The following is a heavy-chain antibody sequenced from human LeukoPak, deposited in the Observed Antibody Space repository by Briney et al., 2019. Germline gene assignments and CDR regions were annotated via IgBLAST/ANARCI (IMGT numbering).Heavy chain of an antibody. D-gene: IGHD1-26*01. V-gene: IGHV4-4*07. CDR3: ARGGSYFYDYYMDV. CDR2: IYTSGSS. J-gene: IGHJ6*03. Sequence: PSETLSLTCTVSGGSISNYYWSWIRQAAGKGLEWIGRIYTSGSSNYNPSLKSRITMSVDTSKSEFSLKVTSVTAADTAVYYCARGGSYFYDYYMDVWGKGATVTVSS. CDR1: GGSISNYY.